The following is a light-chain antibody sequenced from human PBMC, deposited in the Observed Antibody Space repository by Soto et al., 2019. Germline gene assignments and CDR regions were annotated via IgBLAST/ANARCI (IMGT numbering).Light chain of an antibody. J-gene: IGKJ1*01. CDR3: QQFNSYPRT. V-gene: IGKV1-9*01. CDR2: FAS. Sequence: DIQLTQSPSFLSASEGDRVTIACRASQGISNLLAWYQQKPGKAPKLLIYFASTLQSGVPSRFTGSGSGTEFTLTISSLQPEDFATYYCQQFNSYPRTFGQGTKVEIK. CDR1: QGISNL.